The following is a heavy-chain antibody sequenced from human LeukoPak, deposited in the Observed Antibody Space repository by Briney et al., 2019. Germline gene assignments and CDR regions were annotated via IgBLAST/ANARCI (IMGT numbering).Heavy chain of an antibody. CDR2: IYYSGTT. CDR3: ARGGSSRFDP. V-gene: IGHV4-31*03. J-gene: IGHJ5*02. Sequence: SETLSLTCTVSGGSISSGDYYWTWIRQHPGKGLEWIGYIYYSGTTYYNPSLKSRVTISQDTSKNQFSLNLSSVAAADTAVYYCARGGSSRFDPWGQGTLVTVSS. CDR1: GGSISSGDYY. D-gene: IGHD2-15*01.